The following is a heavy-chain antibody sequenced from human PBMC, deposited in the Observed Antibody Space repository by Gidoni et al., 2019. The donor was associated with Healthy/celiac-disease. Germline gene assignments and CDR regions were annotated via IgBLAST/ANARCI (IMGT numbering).Heavy chain of an antibody. Sequence: EVQLVESGGGLVQPGGSLGPSCPASVFTFSSYSMNWVRQAPGKGLEWVSYISSSSNTIYYADSVKGRFTISRDNAKNSLYLQMNSLRDEDTAVYYCASTRYGSGNYFDYWGQGTLVTISS. D-gene: IGHD3-10*01. CDR2: ISSSSNTI. V-gene: IGHV3-48*02. CDR3: ASTRYGSGNYFDY. J-gene: IGHJ4*02. CDR1: VFTFSSYS.